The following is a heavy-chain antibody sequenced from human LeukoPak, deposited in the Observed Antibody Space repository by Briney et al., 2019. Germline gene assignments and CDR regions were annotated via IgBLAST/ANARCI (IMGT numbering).Heavy chain of an antibody. J-gene: IGHJ4*02. V-gene: IGHV1-69*06. CDR1: GGTFSSYA. Sequence: SVNVSCKASGGTFSSYAISWVRQAPGQGLEWMGGIIPIFGTANYAQKFQGRVTITADKSTSTAYMELSSLRSEDTAVYYCARVDRYSSWGNYFDYWGQGTLVTVSS. D-gene: IGHD6-19*01. CDR3: ARVDRYSSWGNYFDY. CDR2: IIPIFGTA.